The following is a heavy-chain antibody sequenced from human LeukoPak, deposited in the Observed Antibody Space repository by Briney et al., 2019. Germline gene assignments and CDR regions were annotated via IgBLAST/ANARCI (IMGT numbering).Heavy chain of an antibody. CDR1: GFTFSSYG. D-gene: IGHD5-12*01. CDR3: ARGGRGVATIPGIPFFDY. CDR2: ISSNGGST. V-gene: IGHV3-64*02. J-gene: IGHJ4*02. Sequence: PGGSLRLSCAASGFTFSSYGMHWVRQAPGKGLEYVSAISSNGGSTYYVDSVKGRFTISRDNSKNTLYLQMGSLRAEDMAVYYCARGGRGVATIPGIPFFDYWGQGSLVTVSS.